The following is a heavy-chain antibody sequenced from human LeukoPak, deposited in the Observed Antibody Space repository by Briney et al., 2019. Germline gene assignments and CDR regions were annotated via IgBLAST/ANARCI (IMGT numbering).Heavy chain of an antibody. D-gene: IGHD3-22*01. CDR2: IYYSGST. Sequence: SETLSLTCTVSGGSLSSGDYYWSWVRQPPGTGLEWLGYIYYSGSTYYNPSLKSRVTISVDTSKNQFSLKLSSVTAADTAVYYCAREGRDGHYYDSSGYYYVDYWGQGTLVTVSS. V-gene: IGHV4-30-4*01. CDR3: AREGRDGHYYDSSGYYYVDY. CDR1: GGSLSSGDYY. J-gene: IGHJ4*02.